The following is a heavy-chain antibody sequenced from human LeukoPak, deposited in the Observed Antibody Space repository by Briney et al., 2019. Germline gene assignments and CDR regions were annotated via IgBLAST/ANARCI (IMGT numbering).Heavy chain of an antibody. CDR3: ARAYYDFWSGYIPGYFDL. J-gene: IGHJ2*01. CDR1: GFTFSSYW. V-gene: IGHV3-7*01. Sequence: GGSLRLSCAASGFTFSSYWMSWVRQAPGKGLEWVANIKQDGSEKYYVDSVKGRFTISRDNAKNSLYLQMNSLRAEDTAVYSCARAYYDFWSGYIPGYFDLWGRGTLVTVSS. CDR2: IKQDGSEK. D-gene: IGHD3-3*01.